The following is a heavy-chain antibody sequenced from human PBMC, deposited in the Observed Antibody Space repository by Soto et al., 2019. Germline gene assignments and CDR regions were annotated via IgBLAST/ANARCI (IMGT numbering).Heavy chain of an antibody. V-gene: IGHV3-21*01. CDR2: ISSSSSYI. CDR3: AREGVYYAGRPYYYGMDV. D-gene: IGHD3-22*01. Sequence: EVQLVESGGGLVKPGGSLRLSCAASGFTFSSYSMNWVRQAPGKGLEWVSSISSSSSYIYYADSVKGRFTISRDNAKNSLYLQMNNLRAEDTAVYYCAREGVYYAGRPYYYGMDVWGQGTTVTVSS. J-gene: IGHJ6*02. CDR1: GFTFSSYS.